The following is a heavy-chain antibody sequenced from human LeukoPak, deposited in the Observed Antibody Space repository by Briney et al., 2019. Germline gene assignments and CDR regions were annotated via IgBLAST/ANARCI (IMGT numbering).Heavy chain of an antibody. Sequence: GGSLRLSCAASGFSLSRYWMSWVRQAPGKGLEWVSAISGSGGSTYYADSVKGRFTISRDNSKNTLYLQMNSLRAEDTAVYYCAKDRGVYCSSTSCYAPFDYWGQGTLVTVSS. CDR1: GFSLSRYW. J-gene: IGHJ4*02. CDR2: ISGSGGST. V-gene: IGHV3-23*01. D-gene: IGHD2-2*01. CDR3: AKDRGVYCSSTSCYAPFDY.